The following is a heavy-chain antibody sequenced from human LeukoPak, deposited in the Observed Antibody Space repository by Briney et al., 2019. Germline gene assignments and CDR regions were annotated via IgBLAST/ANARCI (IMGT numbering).Heavy chain of an antibody. CDR1: GFTFSSYA. V-gene: IGHV3-30-3*01. Sequence: TGGSLRLSCAASGFTFSSYAMHWVRQAPGKGLEWVAVISYDGSNKYYADSVKGRFTISRDNSKNTLYLQMNSLRAEDTAVYYCARELLGYCSSTSCPSGMDVWGKGTTVTVSS. D-gene: IGHD2-2*01. CDR3: ARELLGYCSSTSCPSGMDV. J-gene: IGHJ6*04. CDR2: ISYDGSNK.